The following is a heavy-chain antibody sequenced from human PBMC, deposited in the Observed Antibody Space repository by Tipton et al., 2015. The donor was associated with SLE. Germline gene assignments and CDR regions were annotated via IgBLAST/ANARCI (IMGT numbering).Heavy chain of an antibody. Sequence: TLSLTCTVSGGSISSSSDYWGWIRQPPGKGLEWIGSIYYSGSTYYNPSLKSRVTISVDTSKNQFSLKLSSVTAADTAVYYCARLGGYYDSSGYSYYFDYWGQGTLVTVSS. CDR2: IYYSGST. V-gene: IGHV4-39*01. D-gene: IGHD3-22*01. J-gene: IGHJ4*02. CDR3: ARLGGYYDSSGYSYYFDY. CDR1: GGSISSSSDY.